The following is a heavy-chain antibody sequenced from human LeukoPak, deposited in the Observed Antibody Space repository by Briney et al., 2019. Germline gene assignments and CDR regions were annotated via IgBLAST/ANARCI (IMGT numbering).Heavy chain of an antibody. Sequence: PGRSLRLSCAASGFTFDDYAMHWVRQAPGKGLEWVSGITWNSGSIASADSVKGRFTISRDNAKNSLYLQMNSLRAEDTALYYCAKDRSGSYYDAFNMWGQGTMVTVSS. CDR3: AKDRSGSYYDAFNM. D-gene: IGHD1-26*01. CDR2: ITWNSGSI. J-gene: IGHJ3*02. CDR1: GFTFDDYA. V-gene: IGHV3-9*01.